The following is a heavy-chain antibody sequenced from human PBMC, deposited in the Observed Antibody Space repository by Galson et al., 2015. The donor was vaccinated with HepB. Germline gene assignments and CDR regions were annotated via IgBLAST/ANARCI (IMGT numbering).Heavy chain of an antibody. CDR1: GGSLSSGDYY. D-gene: IGHD3-10*01. J-gene: IGHJ4*02. CDR2: ISYSGST. CDR3: ARDPGEDRASFFFFY. V-gene: IGHV4-30-4*01. Sequence: TLSLTCTVSGGSLSSGDYYWNWIRQPPGKGLEWIGSISYSGSTYYNPSLKSRVIMSLDTSKNQFSLKLSSVTAADTAVYYCARDPGEDRASFFFFYWGQGTLVTVSS.